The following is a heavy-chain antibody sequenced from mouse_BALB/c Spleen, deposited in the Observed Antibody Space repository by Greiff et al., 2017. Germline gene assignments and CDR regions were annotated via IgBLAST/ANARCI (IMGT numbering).Heavy chain of an antibody. CDR2: IYPGDGDT. CDR3: ARGIYYGYDGFDY. J-gene: IGHJ2*01. V-gene: IGHV1-80*01. Sequence: QVQLQQSGAELVRPGSSVKISCKASGYAFSSYWMNWVKQRPGQGLEWIGQIYPGDGDTNYNGKFKGKATLTADKSSSTAYMQLSSLTSEDSAVYFCARGIYYGYDGFDYWGQGTTLTVSS. D-gene: IGHD2-2*01. CDR1: GYAFSSYW.